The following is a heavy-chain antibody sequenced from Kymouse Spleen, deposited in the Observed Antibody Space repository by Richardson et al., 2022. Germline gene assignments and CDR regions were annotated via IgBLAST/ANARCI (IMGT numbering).Heavy chain of an antibody. V-gene: IGHV4-39*01. D-gene: IGHD1-26*01. CDR1: GGSISSSSYY. Sequence: QLQLQESGPGLVKPSETLSLTCTVSGGSISSSSYYWGWIRQPPGKGLEWIGSIYYSGSTYYNPSLKSRVTISVDTSKNQFSLKLSSVTAADTAVYYCARHRGELLRDYFDYWGQGTLVTVSS. CDR2: IYYSGST. J-gene: IGHJ4*02. CDR3: ARHRGELLRDYFDY.